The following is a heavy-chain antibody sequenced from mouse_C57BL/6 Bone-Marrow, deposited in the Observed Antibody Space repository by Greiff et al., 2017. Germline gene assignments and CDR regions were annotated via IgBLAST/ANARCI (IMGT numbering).Heavy chain of an antibody. CDR3: ARFVRWYFDV. CDR1: GYTFTDYN. CDR2: INPNNGGT. V-gene: IGHV1-18*01. J-gene: IGHJ1*03. D-gene: IGHD2-14*01. Sequence: VHVKQSGPELVKPGASVKIPCKASGYTFTDYNMDWVKQSHGKSLEWIGDINPNNGGTIYNQKFKGKATLTVDKSSSTAYMELRSLTSEDTAVYYCARFVRWYFDVWGTGTTVTVSS.